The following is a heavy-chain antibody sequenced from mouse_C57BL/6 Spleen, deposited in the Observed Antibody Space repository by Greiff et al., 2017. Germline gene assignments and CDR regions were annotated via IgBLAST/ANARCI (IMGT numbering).Heavy chain of an antibody. D-gene: IGHD1-1*01. CDR3: ARDGGPVYYCAMDY. Sequence: VQLQQSGAELVRPGSSVKLSCKASGYTFTSYWMHWVKQRPIQGLEWIGNIDPSDSETHYNQKFKDKATLTVDKSSSTAYMQLSSLTSEYSAVYYCARDGGPVYYCAMDYWGQGTSVTVSS. CDR1: GYTFTSYW. J-gene: IGHJ4*01. CDR2: IDPSDSET. V-gene: IGHV1-52*01.